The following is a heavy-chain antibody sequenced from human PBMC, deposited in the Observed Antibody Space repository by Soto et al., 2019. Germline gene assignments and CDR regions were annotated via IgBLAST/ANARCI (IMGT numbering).Heavy chain of an antibody. CDR1: GGTFSSYA. D-gene: IGHD3-22*01. Sequence: SVKVSCKASGGTFSSYAISWVRQAPGQGLEWMGGIIPIFGTANYAQKFQGRVTITADESTSTAYMELSSLRSEDTAVYYCARDYYESSGYYNYYYYGMDVCHQRTTVTVSS. J-gene: IGHJ6*02. CDR2: IIPIFGTA. V-gene: IGHV1-69*13. CDR3: ARDYYESSGYYNYYYYGMDV.